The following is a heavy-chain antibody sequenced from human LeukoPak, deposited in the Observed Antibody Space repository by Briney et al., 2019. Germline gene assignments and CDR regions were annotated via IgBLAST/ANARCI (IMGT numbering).Heavy chain of an antibody. D-gene: IGHD5-18*01. V-gene: IGHV4-59*08. CDR3: ARHRDTAMVSTVFDY. CDR1: GGSISSYY. J-gene: IGHJ4*02. CDR2: IYYSGNT. Sequence: PSETLSLTCTVSGGSISSYYWSWIRQPPGKGLEWIGYIYYSGNTNYNPSLKSRVTISVDTSKNQFSLKLSSVTAADTAVYYCARHRDTAMVSTVFDYWGQGTLVTVSS.